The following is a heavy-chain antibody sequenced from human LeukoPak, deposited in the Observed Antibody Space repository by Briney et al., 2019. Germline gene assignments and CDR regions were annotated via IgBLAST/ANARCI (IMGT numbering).Heavy chain of an antibody. CDR3: ARQYYYDSSGYYRGQTQIDY. Sequence: SETLSLTCAVYGGSFCGYYWSWIRQSPGKGLEWIGEVNHSGSTNYNPSLKSRVTISVDTSKNQFSLKLSSVTAADTAVYYCARQYYYDSSGYYRGQTQIDYWGQGTLVIVSS. J-gene: IGHJ4*02. CDR1: GGSFCGYY. D-gene: IGHD3-22*01. CDR2: VNHSGST. V-gene: IGHV4-34*01.